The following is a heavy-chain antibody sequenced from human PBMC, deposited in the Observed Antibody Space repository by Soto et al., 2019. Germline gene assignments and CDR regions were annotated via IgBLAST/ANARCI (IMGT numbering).Heavy chain of an antibody. V-gene: IGHV1-18*04. CDR1: GYTFTSYG. CDR2: ISAYNGNT. Sequence: ASVKVSCKASGYTFTSYGISWVRQAPGQGLEWMGWISAYNGNTNYAQKLQGRVTMTTDTSTSTAYMELRSLRSDDTAVYYCATATYYYDSSGYYAHAFDIWGQGTMVTVSS. CDR3: ATATYYYDSSGYYAHAFDI. J-gene: IGHJ3*02. D-gene: IGHD3-22*01.